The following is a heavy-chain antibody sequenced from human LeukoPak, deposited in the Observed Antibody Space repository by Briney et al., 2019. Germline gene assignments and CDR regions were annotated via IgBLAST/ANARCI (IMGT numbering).Heavy chain of an antibody. V-gene: IGHV1-2*02. D-gene: IGHD2-15*01. CDR1: GYTFTGYY. Sequence: ASVKVSCKASGYTFTGYYMHWVRQAPGQGLEWMGWINPNSGGTNYAQKFQGRVTMTRDTSISTAYMELSRLGSDDTAVYYCARRPMVAAWFDPWGQGTLVTVSS. J-gene: IGHJ5*02. CDR3: ARRPMVAAWFDP. CDR2: INPNSGGT.